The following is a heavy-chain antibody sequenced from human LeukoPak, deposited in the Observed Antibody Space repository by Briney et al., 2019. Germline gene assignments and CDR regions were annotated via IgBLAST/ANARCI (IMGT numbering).Heavy chain of an antibody. Sequence: GGSLRLSCAASGFTFDDYGMSWVRQAPGKGLEWVSGINWNGGSTGYADSVKGRFTISRDNAKNSLYLQMNSLRAEDTALYYCASDASPTYYYDSSGYYHGNYWGQGTLVTVSS. CDR1: GFTFDDYG. D-gene: IGHD3-22*01. CDR2: INWNGGST. CDR3: ASDASPTYYYDSSGYYHGNY. J-gene: IGHJ4*02. V-gene: IGHV3-20*04.